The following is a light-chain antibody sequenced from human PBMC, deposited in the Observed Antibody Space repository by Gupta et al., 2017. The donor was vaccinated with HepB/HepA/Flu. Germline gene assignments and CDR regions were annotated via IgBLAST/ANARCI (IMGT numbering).Light chain of an antibody. V-gene: IGLV2-14*03. CDR3: NSYRDSRTPYVV. CDR1: SSDVGGYHY. CDR2: DVT. Sequence: QSALTQPASVSGSPGQSITISCTGTSSDVGGYHYVYWYQQHPGKAPKLIIYDVTSRPSGVSNRFSGSKSGNTASLTISGLQAEDEADYYCNSYRDSRTPYVVFGGGTKLTVL. J-gene: IGLJ2*01.